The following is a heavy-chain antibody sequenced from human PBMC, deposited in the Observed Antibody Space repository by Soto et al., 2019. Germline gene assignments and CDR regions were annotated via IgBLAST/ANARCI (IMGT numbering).Heavy chain of an antibody. CDR2: IKQDGSEK. CDR3: ARGSWALVAGNDAFDI. J-gene: IGHJ3*02. D-gene: IGHD6-19*01. V-gene: IGHV3-7*01. Sequence: GGSLRLSCAASGFTFSSYWMSWVRQAPGKGLEWVANIKQDGSEKYYVDSVKGRFTISRDNAKNSLYLQMNSLRAEDTAVYYCARGSWALVAGNDAFDIWGQGTMVT. CDR1: GFTFSSYW.